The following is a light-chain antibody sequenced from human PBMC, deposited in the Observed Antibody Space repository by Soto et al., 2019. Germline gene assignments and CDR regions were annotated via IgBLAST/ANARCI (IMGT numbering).Light chain of an antibody. CDR3: QQYKTYPWT. V-gene: IGKV1-9*01. CDR1: QDIAIY. CDR2: AAS. Sequence: GDRVTITCRASQDIAIYLAWYQQKPGEAPKLLIYAASTLHGGVPSRFSGSGSGTEFTLTISSLQPDDFVTYYCQQYKTYPWTFGQGTKG. J-gene: IGKJ1*01.